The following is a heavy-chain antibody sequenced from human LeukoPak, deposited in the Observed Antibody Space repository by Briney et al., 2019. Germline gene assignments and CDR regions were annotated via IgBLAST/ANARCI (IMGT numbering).Heavy chain of an antibody. CDR2: IRFNGN. V-gene: IGHV3-30*02. D-gene: IGHD7-27*01. CDR3: ARENWDFDF. Sequence: PGGSLGLSCAASGFTFSNYAIHWVRQAPGKGLEWVASIRFNGNFYADYVKGRFTISRDNSKSTVSLQMDTLRTEDTALYYCARENWDFDFWGQGTLVTVSS. J-gene: IGHJ4*02. CDR1: GFTFSNYA.